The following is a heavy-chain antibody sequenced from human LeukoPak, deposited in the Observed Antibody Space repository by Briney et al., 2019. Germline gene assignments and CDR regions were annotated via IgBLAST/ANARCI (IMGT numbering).Heavy chain of an antibody. CDR2: IWYDGSNK. D-gene: IGHD6-6*01. V-gene: IGHV3-33*01. CDR3: ASGGVGQLVRPGWFDP. J-gene: IGHJ5*02. CDR1: GFTFSSYG. Sequence: GRSLRLSCAASGFTFSSYGMHWVRQAPGKGLEWVAVIWYDGSNKYYPDSVKGRFTISRDNSKNTLYLQMNSLRAEDTAVYYCASGGVGQLVRPGWFDPWGQGTLVTVSS.